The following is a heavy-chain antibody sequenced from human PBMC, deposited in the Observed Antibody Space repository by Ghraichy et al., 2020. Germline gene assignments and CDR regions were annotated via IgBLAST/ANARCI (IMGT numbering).Heavy chain of an antibody. CDR1: GFTLSSYW. CDR3: AKGRGQPPVGYFDY. CDR2: ISGSGGNT. J-gene: IGHJ4*02. D-gene: IGHD3-10*01. Sequence: GESLNISCAASGFTLSSYWMHWVRQAPGKGLEWVSFISGSGGNTHYADSVKGRFTISRDNSKNTLYVQMNSLRAEDTAVYYCAKGRGQPPVGYFDYWGQGTLVTVSS. V-gene: IGHV3-23*01.